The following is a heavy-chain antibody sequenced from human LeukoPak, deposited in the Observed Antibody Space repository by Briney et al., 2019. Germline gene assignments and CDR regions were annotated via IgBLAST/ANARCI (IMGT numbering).Heavy chain of an antibody. Sequence: SETLSLTCAVYGGSFSGYYWSWIRQPPGKGLEWIGEINHSGSTNYNPSLKSRVTISVDTSKNQFSLKLSSVTAADTAVYYCARHRGRGYSYNNWFDPWGQGTLVTVSS. CDR2: INHSGST. CDR3: ARHRGRGYSYNNWFDP. D-gene: IGHD5-18*01. CDR1: GGSFSGYY. V-gene: IGHV4-34*01. J-gene: IGHJ5*02.